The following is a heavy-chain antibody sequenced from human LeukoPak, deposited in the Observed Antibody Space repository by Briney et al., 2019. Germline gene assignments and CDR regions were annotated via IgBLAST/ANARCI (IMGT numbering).Heavy chain of an antibody. CDR2: INHSGST. CDR1: GGSFSGYY. Sequence: SETLSLTCAVYGGSFSGYYWSWIRQPPGKGLEWIGEINHSGSTNYNPSLKSRVTISVDTSKNQFSLKLSSVTAADTAVYYCARGYTAVTTPFDYWGQGTLVTVSS. V-gene: IGHV4-34*01. D-gene: IGHD4-17*01. J-gene: IGHJ4*02. CDR3: ARGYTAVTTPFDY.